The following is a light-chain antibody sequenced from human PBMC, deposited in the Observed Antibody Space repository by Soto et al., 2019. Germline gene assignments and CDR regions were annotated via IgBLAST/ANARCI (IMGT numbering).Light chain of an antibody. Sequence: EIVMTQSPATLSVSPGERATLSCRASQSVSSNLAWYQKTPGQAPRLLIYGASTRATGIPARFSGSGSGTEFTLTISSLESEDFAVYYCQQYNNWTLTFGGGKKVEIK. J-gene: IGKJ4*01. V-gene: IGKV3D-15*01. CDR1: QSVSSN. CDR2: GAS. CDR3: QQYNNWTLT.